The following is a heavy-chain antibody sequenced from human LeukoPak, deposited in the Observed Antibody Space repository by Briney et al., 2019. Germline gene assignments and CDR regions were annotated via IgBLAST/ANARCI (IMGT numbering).Heavy chain of an antibody. Sequence: ASVKVSCKASGYTFTSYDINWVRQATGQGLEWMGWMNPNSGNTGYAQKFQGRVTITADKSTSTAYMELSSLRSEDTAVYYCARDSLPNMARGVIPTGYFDYWGQGTLVTVSS. CDR1: GYTFTSYD. J-gene: IGHJ4*02. CDR3: ARDSLPNMARGVIPTGYFDY. CDR2: MNPNSGNT. V-gene: IGHV1-8*03. D-gene: IGHD3-10*01.